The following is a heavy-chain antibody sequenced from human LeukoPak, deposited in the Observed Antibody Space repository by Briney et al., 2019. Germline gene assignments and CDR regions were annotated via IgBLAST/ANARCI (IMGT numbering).Heavy chain of an antibody. CDR3: ASLCGGDCYPLFDY. CDR2: IKQDGSET. J-gene: IGHJ4*02. Sequence: GGSLRLSCAASGFSFVNHWMSWVRQAPGKGLEWLANIKQDGSETYYLDSVKGRFTVSRDNAKNSLYLQMNSLRAEDTAVYYCASLCGGDCYPLFDYWGQGTLVTVSS. D-gene: IGHD2-21*02. V-gene: IGHV3-7*01. CDR1: GFSFVNHW.